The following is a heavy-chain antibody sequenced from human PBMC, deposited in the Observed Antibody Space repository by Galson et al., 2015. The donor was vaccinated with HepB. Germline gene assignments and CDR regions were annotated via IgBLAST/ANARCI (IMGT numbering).Heavy chain of an antibody. J-gene: IGHJ4*02. CDR3: TRELYYYGSGSS. CDR2: TRSKANSYAT. CDR1: GFTFSGSA. Sequence: SLRLYCAASGFTFSGSAMHWVRQASGKGLEWVGRTRSKANSYATAYAASVKGRFTISRDDSKNTAYLQMNSLKTEDTAVYYCTRELYYYGSGSSWGQGTLVTVSS. D-gene: IGHD3-10*01. V-gene: IGHV3-73*01.